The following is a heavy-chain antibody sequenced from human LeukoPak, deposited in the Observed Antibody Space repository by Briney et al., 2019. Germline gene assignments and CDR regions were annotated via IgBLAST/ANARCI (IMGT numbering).Heavy chain of an antibody. CDR3: AREPYYYDSSGYPLYYYYGMDV. D-gene: IGHD3-22*01. CDR1: GYTFTGYY. J-gene: IGHJ6*02. V-gene: IGHV1-2*06. CDR2: INPNSGGT. Sequence: GASVKVSCKASGYTFTGYYMHWVRQAPGQGLEWMGRINPNSGGTNYAQKFQGRVTMTRDTSISTAYMELSSLRSEDTAVYYCAREPYYYDSSGYPLYYYYGMDVWGQGTTVTVSS.